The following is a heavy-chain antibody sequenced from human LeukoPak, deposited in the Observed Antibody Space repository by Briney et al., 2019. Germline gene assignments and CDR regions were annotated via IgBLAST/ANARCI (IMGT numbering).Heavy chain of an antibody. D-gene: IGHD6-13*01. CDR1: GGTFSSYA. Sequence: SVKVSCKASGGTFSSYAISWVRQAPGQGLEWMGGIIPIFGTANYAQKFQGRVTITADESTSTAYMELSSLRSEDTAVYYCAREVGQQLGHDYWGQGTLVTVSS. J-gene: IGHJ4*02. CDR3: AREVGQQLGHDY. V-gene: IGHV1-69*13. CDR2: IIPIFGTA.